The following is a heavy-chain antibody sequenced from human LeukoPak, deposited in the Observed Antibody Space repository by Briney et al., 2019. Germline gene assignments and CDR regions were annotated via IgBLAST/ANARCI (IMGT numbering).Heavy chain of an antibody. CDR2: IYNSGST. J-gene: IGHJ5*02. V-gene: IGHV4-59*02. CDR1: GGSVSDYY. CDR3: ARMQWELLTWFDP. D-gene: IGHD1-26*01. Sequence: PSETLSLTCTVSGGSVSDYYWSWIRQPPGKGLEWIGYIYNSGSTNYNPSLKSRVTISVDTSKNQFSLKLSSVTAADTAVYYCARMQWELLTWFDPWGQGTLVTVSS.